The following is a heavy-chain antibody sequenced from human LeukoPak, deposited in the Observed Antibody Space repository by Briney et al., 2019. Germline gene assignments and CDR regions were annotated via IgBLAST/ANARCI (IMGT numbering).Heavy chain of an antibody. D-gene: IGHD6-19*01. CDR3: ATVAGTFSDAFDI. Sequence: GGSLRFSCAASGFTFSNYWIHWVRQAPGKGLVWVSRINSDGSSTKYADSVKGRFTNSRDNAKNTLYLQMNSLRAEDTAVYYCATVAGTFSDAFDIWGQGTMVTVSS. V-gene: IGHV3-74*03. CDR2: INSDGSST. J-gene: IGHJ3*02. CDR1: GFTFSNYW.